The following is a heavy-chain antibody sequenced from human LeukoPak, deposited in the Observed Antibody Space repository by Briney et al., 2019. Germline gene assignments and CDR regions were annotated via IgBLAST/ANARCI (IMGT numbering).Heavy chain of an antibody. CDR2: IDPSDSEA. Sequence: GESLKISCKASGYSFTSYWIGWVRQMPGKGLEWMGIIDPSDSEARYTPSFQGQVTISVDKSLTTAYLQWNSLKASDTALYYCARQTAMGRSGDYWGQGTLVTVSS. D-gene: IGHD5-18*01. V-gene: IGHV5-51*01. CDR1: GYSFTSYW. J-gene: IGHJ4*02. CDR3: ARQTAMGRSGDY.